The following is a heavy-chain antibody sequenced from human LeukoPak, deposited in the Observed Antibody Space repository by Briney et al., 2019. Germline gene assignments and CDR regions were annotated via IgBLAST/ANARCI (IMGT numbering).Heavy chain of an antibody. CDR2: ISGSGDTT. V-gene: IGHV3-23*01. J-gene: IGHJ4*02. CDR3: ASPYALGHGY. CDR1: GFTFSSYV. Sequence: PGGSLRLSCAASGFTFSSYVMSWVRQAPGKGLEWVSSISGSGDTTNYADSVKGRFTISRDNSKNTLYLQMNSLRAEDTAVYYCASPYALGHGYWGQGTLVTVSS. D-gene: IGHD3/OR15-3a*01.